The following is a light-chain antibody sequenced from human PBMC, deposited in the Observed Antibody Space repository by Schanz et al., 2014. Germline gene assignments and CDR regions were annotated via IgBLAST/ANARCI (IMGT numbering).Light chain of an antibody. CDR2: DVS. CDR3: SSYTSSSTPWV. V-gene: IGLV2-18*02. J-gene: IGLJ3*02. CDR1: SSDVGRFNR. Sequence: QSALTQPPSVSGSPGQSVTISCTGTSSDVGRFNRVSWYQQPPGTAPKLMIFDVSNRPSGVPDRFSGSKSGNTASLTISGLQTEDEADYYFSSYTSSSTPWVFGGGTKLTVL.